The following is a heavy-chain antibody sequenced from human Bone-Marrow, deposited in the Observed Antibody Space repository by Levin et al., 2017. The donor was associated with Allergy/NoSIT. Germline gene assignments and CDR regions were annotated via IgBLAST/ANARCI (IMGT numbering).Heavy chain of an antibody. CDR1: GGSISSYY. V-gene: IGHV4-59*01. CDR2: IYYSGST. J-gene: IGHJ4*02. D-gene: IGHD5-24*01. CDR3: ARAGRGMATIPFDY. Sequence: SQTLSLTCTVSGGSISSYYWSWIRQPPGKGLEWIGYIYYSGSTNYNPSLKSRVTISVDTSKNQFSLKLSSVTAADTAVYYCARAGRGMATIPFDYWGQGTLVTVSS.